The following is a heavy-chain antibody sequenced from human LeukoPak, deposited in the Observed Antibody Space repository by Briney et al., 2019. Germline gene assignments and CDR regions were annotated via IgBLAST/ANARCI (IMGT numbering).Heavy chain of an antibody. D-gene: IGHD4-23*01. Sequence: PGGSLRLSCAASGFTFSDAWMSWVRQAPGKGLEWVGRIKSKIDGWTTDYAAPVKGRFTLSRDDSKNTLYLHMNSLKTEDTAVYYCATDPTTVINPLPLEYWGQGTLVTVSS. CDR1: GFTFSDAW. CDR3: ATDPTTVINPLPLEY. CDR2: IKSKIDGWTT. J-gene: IGHJ4*02. V-gene: IGHV3-15*01.